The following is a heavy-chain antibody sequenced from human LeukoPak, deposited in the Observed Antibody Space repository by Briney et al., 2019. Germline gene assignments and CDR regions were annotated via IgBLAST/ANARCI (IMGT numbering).Heavy chain of an antibody. CDR1: GFTFSSYT. V-gene: IGHV3-23*01. J-gene: IGHJ4*02. CDR2: ISGSGTDT. CDR3: AKGGGSSCYSPSDY. Sequence: PGGSLRLSCGGSGFTFSSYTMSWVRQAPGKGLEWVSAISGSGTDTFYAHSVKGRFTISIDNPKNTLYLQMNSLRAEDTAVYYCAKGGGSSCYSPSDYWGQGTLVTVSS. D-gene: IGHD2-15*01.